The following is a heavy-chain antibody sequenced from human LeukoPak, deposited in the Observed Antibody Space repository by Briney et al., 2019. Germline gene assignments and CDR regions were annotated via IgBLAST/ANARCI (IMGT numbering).Heavy chain of an antibody. CDR2: IKSKTDGGTT. J-gene: IGHJ4*02. V-gene: IGHV3-15*01. CDR3: TPSIAAAYFDY. D-gene: IGHD6-13*01. CDR1: GFTFSNAW. Sequence: GGSLRLSCAASGFTFSNAWMSWVRQAPGKGLEWVGRIKSKTDGGTTDYAAPVKGRFTISRDDSKNTLYLQMNGLKTEDTAVYYCTPSIAAAYFDYWGQGTLVTVSS.